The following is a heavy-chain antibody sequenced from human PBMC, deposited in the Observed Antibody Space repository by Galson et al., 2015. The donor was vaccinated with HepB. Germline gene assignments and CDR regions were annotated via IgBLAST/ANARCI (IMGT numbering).Heavy chain of an antibody. CDR1: GFTFSNYA. Sequence: SLRLSCAASGFTFSNYAMSWVRQAPGEGLEWVSFVTGSGGTTLYADSVKGRFTISRDNSKNTVSLQMNSLRAEDTAVYFCAKTGQLDDWCQGTLVTVSS. J-gene: IGHJ4*02. CDR2: VTGSGGTT. CDR3: AKTGQLDD. V-gene: IGHV3-23*01. D-gene: IGHD6-13*01.